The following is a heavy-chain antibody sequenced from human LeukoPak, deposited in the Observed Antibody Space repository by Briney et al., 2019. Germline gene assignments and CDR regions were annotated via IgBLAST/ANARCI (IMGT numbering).Heavy chain of an antibody. CDR3: ARHYGGNSIRFYFDY. J-gene: IGHJ4*02. CDR2: ISGSGGST. CDR1: GFPFSSYT. V-gene: IGHV3-23*01. Sequence: GGSLRLSGAASGFPFSSYTMSWVRQAPGKGLEWVSAISGSGGSTYYADSVKGRFTISRDNSKSMLYLQMNSLRAEDTAVYYCARHYGGNSIRFYFDYWGQGTLVTVSS. D-gene: IGHD4-23*01.